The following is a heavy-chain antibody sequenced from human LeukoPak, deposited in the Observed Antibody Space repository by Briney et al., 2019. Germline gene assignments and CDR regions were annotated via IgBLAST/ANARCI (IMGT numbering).Heavy chain of an antibody. CDR1: GFTFSSNW. D-gene: IGHD5-24*01. V-gene: IGHV3-7*01. J-gene: IGHJ4*02. Sequence: TGGSLRLSCAASGFTFSSNWMGWVRQAPGQGVEWVAIINENGSGKYYVDSVKGRFTISRDNAKSSLFLQMNSLRAEDTALYYCAKEGGARQFDYWGQGTLVTVSS. CDR3: AKEGGARQFDY. CDR2: INENGSGK.